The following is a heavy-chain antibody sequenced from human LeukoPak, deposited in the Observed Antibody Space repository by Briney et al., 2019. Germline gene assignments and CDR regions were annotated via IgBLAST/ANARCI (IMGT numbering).Heavy chain of an antibody. CDR3: ARDQYYDFWSGFEYYYYYMDV. Sequence: GGSLRLSCVASGFTFSNHGMHWVRQAPGKGLEYVSGISSNGGSTYYGNSVKGRFTISRDNAKNTLYLEMGSLRAEDTAVYYCARDQYYDFWSGFEYYYYYMDVWGKGTTVTVSS. D-gene: IGHD3-3*01. V-gene: IGHV3-64*01. J-gene: IGHJ6*03. CDR2: ISSNGGST. CDR1: GFTFSNHG.